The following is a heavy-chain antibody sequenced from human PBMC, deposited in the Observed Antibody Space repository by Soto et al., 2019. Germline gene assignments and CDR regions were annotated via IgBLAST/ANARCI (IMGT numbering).Heavy chain of an antibody. CDR3: AREGRGWHYYYYGMDV. CDR1: GGSISSYY. CDR2: IYYSGST. D-gene: IGHD6-19*01. V-gene: IGHV4-59*01. J-gene: IGHJ6*02. Sequence: SKTLSLTCTVSGGSISSYYWSWIRQPPGKGLEWIGYIYYSGSTNYNPSLKSRVTISVDTSKNQFSLKLSSVTAADTAVFYCAREGRGWHYYYYGMDVWGQGTTVTVSS.